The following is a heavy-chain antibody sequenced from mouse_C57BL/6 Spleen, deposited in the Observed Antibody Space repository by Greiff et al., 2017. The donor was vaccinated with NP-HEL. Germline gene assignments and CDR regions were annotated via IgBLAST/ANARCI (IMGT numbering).Heavy chain of an antibody. V-gene: IGHV1-82*01. CDR2: IYPGDGDT. CDR3: ARNLRPPYYSMDY. Sequence: QVQLQQSGPELVKPGASVKISCKASGYAFSSSWMNWVKQRPGKGLEWIGRIYPGDGDTNYNGKFKGKATLTADKSSSTAYMQLSSLTSEDSAVYFCARNLRPPYYSMDYWGQGTSVTVSS. J-gene: IGHJ4*01. D-gene: IGHD2-12*01. CDR1: GYAFSSSW.